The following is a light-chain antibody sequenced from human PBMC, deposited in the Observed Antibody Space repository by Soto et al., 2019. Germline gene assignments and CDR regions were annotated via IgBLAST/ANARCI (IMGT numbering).Light chain of an antibody. CDR2: EVN. J-gene: IGLJ3*02. CDR3: CSSVGSPNWV. CDR1: SSDVGGYDR. Sequence: QSALTQPASVSGSPGQSITISCTGTSSDVGGYDRVSWYQHHPGKAPKLMIYEVNKRPSGVSNRFSGSKSGNTASLTISGLQAEDEADYYCCSSVGSPNWVFGGGTKLTVL. V-gene: IGLV2-23*02.